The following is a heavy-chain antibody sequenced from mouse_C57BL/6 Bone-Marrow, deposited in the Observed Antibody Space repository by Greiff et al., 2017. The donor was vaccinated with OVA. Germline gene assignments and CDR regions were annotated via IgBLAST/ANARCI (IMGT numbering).Heavy chain of an antibody. J-gene: IGHJ2*01. CDR3: ANWWLLPFFDY. CDR2: IPPNSGST. V-gene: IGHV1-64*01. D-gene: IGHD2-3*01. Sequence: QVQLQQPGAELVKPGASVKLSCKASGYTFTSYWMHWVKQRPGQGLEWIGMIPPNSGSTNYNEKFKRQATLTVDKSSSTAYMQLSSLTSEDSAVYYCANWWLLPFFDYWGQGTTLTVSS. CDR1: GYTFTSYW.